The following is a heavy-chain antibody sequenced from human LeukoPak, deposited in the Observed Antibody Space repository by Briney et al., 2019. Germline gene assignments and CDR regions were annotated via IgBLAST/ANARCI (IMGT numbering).Heavy chain of an antibody. Sequence: GGSLRLSCVASGFTLSNYLMNWVRQAPGKGLEWVSGISHSGSSIYYADSVKGRFTISRDNSKNTLYLQMDRLRVEDTAVYYCAREPYDTLGDPFDYWGQRTLVTVSS. CDR1: GFTLSNYL. CDR2: ISHSGSSI. J-gene: IGHJ4*02. D-gene: IGHD3-22*01. CDR3: AREPYDTLGDPFDY. V-gene: IGHV3-23*01.